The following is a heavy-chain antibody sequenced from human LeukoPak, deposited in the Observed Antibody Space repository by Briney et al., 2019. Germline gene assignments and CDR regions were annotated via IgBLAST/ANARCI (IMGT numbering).Heavy chain of an antibody. D-gene: IGHD5-24*01. CDR2: ISYDGSSK. V-gene: IGHV3-30-3*01. CDR3: ARMRSSDGNTDAFDV. CDR1: GFTFSSYA. J-gene: IGHJ3*01. Sequence: PGGSLRLSCAASGFTFSSYAMHWVRQAPGKGLEWVAVISYDGSSKYYADSVKGRFTISRDNSKNTLYLQMNSLKASDTAMYYCARMRSSDGNTDAFDVWGQGTMVTVSS.